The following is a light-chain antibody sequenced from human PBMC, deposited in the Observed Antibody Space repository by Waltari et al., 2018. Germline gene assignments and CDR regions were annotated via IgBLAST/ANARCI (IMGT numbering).Light chain of an antibody. Sequence: QSALTQPPSASGPPGQSVTISCTGTSSDIGDSNYVSWYQQHPGKVPKLMIYDVYKRPSGVPDRFSGYKSGNTAFLTVSGLQGEDEADYYCSSFAGTHHVVFGGGTKLTVL. CDR1: SSDIGDSNY. CDR2: DVY. CDR3: SSFAGTHHVV. J-gene: IGLJ2*01. V-gene: IGLV2-8*01.